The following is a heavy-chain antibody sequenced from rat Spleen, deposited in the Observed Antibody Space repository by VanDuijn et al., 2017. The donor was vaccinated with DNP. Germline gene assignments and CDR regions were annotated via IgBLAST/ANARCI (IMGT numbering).Heavy chain of an antibody. CDR3: ARRYYGPPYYFDY. V-gene: IGHV5S13*01. Sequence: EVQLVESGGGLVQPGRSLKLSCAASGFTFSAYYMAWVRQAPAKGLEWVAYIGSAAYAPYYGDSVKGRFTISRDNAKNTQYLQMDSLRSEDTATYYCARRYYGPPYYFDYWGQGVMVTVSS. CDR2: IGSAAYAP. J-gene: IGHJ2*01. D-gene: IGHD1-6*01. CDR1: GFTFSAYY.